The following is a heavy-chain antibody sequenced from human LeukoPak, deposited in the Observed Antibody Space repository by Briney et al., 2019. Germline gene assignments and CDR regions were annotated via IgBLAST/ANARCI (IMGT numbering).Heavy chain of an antibody. CDR3: ASEGGDYGDP. J-gene: IGHJ5*02. CDR2: INRAGSRT. CDR1: AFTFSSNW. V-gene: IGHV3-74*01. Sequence: PGGSLRLSCAASAFTFSSNWMHWVRQVPGKGLVWFSRINRAGSRTDYADSVKGRYAISRDNAKNTLYLQMYSLRAEDTAVYYCASEGGDYGDPWGQGTLVTVSS. D-gene: IGHD4/OR15-4a*01.